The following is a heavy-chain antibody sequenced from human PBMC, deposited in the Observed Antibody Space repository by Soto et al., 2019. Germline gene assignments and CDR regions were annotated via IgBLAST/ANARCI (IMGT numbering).Heavy chain of an antibody. CDR1: GYTFTSYY. CDR3: ARGVMVRGVIITPFDY. J-gene: IGHJ4*02. CDR2: INPRGGST. Sequence: ASVKVSCKASGYTFTSYYMHWVRQAPGQGLEWMGIINPRGGSTSYAQKFQGRVTMTRDTSTGTVYMGLSSLRSEDTAVYYCARGVMVRGVIITPFDYWGQGTLVTVSS. V-gene: IGHV1-46*01. D-gene: IGHD3-10*01.